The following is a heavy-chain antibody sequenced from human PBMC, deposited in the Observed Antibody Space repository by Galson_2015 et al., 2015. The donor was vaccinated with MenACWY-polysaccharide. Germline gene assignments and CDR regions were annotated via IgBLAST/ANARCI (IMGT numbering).Heavy chain of an antibody. V-gene: IGHV3-66*02. CDR3: ARNLGAIASRSYGMDV. CDR2: LYGAGTI. D-gene: IGHD2-2*01. Sequence: SLRLSCAASGLTVSSNYMCWVRQAPGKGLQWVSVLYGAGTIYYADSVKGRFIISRDNSKNTLYLQMNSLRVEDTAVYYCARNLGAIASRSYGMDVWGQGTTVTVSS. J-gene: IGHJ6*02. CDR1: GLTVSSNY.